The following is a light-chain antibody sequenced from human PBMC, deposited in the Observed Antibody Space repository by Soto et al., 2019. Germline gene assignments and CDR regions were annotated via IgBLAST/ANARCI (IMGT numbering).Light chain of an antibody. CDR2: RNS. J-gene: IGLJ1*01. CDR1: TSNIGAGFD. Sequence: QSVLTQPPSVSGAPGQRVTISCTGSTSNIGAGFDVHWFQQLPGTAPKLLIYRNSNRPSGVPDRFSGSKSGTSASLAITGLQAEDEADYYCQSYDSNFYVFGSGTKVTVL. CDR3: QSYDSNFYV. V-gene: IGLV1-40*01.